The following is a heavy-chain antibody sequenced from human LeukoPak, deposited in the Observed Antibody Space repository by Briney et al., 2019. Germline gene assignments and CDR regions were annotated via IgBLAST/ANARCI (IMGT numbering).Heavy chain of an antibody. D-gene: IGHD2-15*01. CDR1: GFTFSSYG. V-gene: IGHV3-23*01. CDR3: AKNGDRGAYCSGGSCYPYFYYYMDV. CDR2: INTSGGST. J-gene: IGHJ6*03. Sequence: PGGSLRLSCAASGFTFSSYGMSWVRQAPGKGLEWVSAINTSGGSTYYADSVKGRFTISRDNSKNTLYLQMNSLRAEDTAIYYCAKNGDRGAYCSGGSCYPYFYYYMDVWGKGPRSPSP.